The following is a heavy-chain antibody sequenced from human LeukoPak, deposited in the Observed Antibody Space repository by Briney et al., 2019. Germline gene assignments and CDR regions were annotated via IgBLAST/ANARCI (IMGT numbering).Heavy chain of an antibody. CDR1: GITFSNYW. CDR2: IKQDGSEK. CDR3: TTGGQFFDN. J-gene: IGHJ4*02. D-gene: IGHD6-19*01. Sequence: GGSLRLSCAASGITFSNYWMSWVRQAPGKGLEWVANIKQDGSEKNYVDSVKGRFTISRDNAKNTLYLQMNSLRAEDTAVYYCTTGGQFFDNWGQGTLVTVSS. V-gene: IGHV3-7*01.